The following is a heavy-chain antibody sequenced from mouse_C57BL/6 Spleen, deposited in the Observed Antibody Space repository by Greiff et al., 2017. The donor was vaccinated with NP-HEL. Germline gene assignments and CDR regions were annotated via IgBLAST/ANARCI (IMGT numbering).Heavy chain of an antibody. CDR1: GYTFTSYW. D-gene: IGHD1-1*01. V-gene: IGHV1-50*01. CDR3: ARFYYGSVDY. J-gene: IGHJ2*01. Sequence: VQLQQPGAELVKPGASVKLSCKASGYTFTSYWMQWVKQRPGQGLEWIGEIDPSDSYTNYNQKFKGKATLTVDTSSSTAYMQLSSLTSEDSAVYYCARFYYGSVDYWGQGTTLTVSS. CDR2: IDPSDSYT.